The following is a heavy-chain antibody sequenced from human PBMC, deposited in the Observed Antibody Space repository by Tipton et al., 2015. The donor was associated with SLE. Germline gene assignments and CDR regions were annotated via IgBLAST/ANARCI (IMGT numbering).Heavy chain of an antibody. CDR1: GYSISSGYY. J-gene: IGHJ5*01. V-gene: IGHV4-38-2*01. CDR3: ARGPSSSETYYTWFDS. Sequence: TLSLTCAVSGYSISSGYYWGWIRQPPGKGLEWIGSIYHSGGTYYNPSLKSRVTISVDTSKNQFSLKLSSVTAADTAVYYCARGPSSSETYYTWFDSWGQGTLVTVSS. D-gene: IGHD1-26*01. CDR2: IYHSGGT.